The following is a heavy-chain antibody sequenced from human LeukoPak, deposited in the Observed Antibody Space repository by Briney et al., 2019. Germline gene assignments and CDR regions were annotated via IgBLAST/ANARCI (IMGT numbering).Heavy chain of an antibody. CDR1: GFPFSSDW. V-gene: IGHV3-74*01. CDR2: IKSDGSSI. D-gene: IGHD4-17*01. J-gene: IGHJ5*02. CDR3: AREALTTVTTYGWFDP. Sequence: PGGSLRLSCAASGFPFSSDWMHWVRQAPGKGLVWVSRIKSDGSSISYADSVKGQFTISRDNAKNSLYLQMNSLRAEDTAVYYCAREALTTVTTYGWFDPWGQGTLVTVSS.